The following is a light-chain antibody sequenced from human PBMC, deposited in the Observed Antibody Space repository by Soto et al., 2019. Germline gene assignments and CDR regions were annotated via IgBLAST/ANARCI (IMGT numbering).Light chain of an antibody. Sequence: QSALTQPRSVSGSPGQSVTISCTGTNSDVGGYDFVSWYQHLPGRAPKLIIYDVTKRPSGVPDRFSGSKSGSAASLTISGLQAEDESDYHCCSYAGSHNYVFGTGTKLTVL. CDR2: DVT. J-gene: IGLJ1*01. CDR3: CSYAGSHNYV. CDR1: NSDVGGYDF. V-gene: IGLV2-11*01.